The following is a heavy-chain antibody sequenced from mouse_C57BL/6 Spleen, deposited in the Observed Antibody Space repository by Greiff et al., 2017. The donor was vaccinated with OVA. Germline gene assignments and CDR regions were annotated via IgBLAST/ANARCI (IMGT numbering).Heavy chain of an antibody. J-gene: IGHJ2*01. D-gene: IGHD1-2*01. V-gene: IGHV1-53*01. CDR2: ITPITCGT. CDR1: GYTFTSYW. Sequence: QVQLQQPGTELVKPGASVKLSCKASGYTFTSYWSDWVKQRRAPQRVWIGNITPITCGTNYNEKFKSKATLTVDKSSSTAYMQLSSLTSEDSAVYYCAREELRRHFDYWGQGTTLTVSS. CDR3: AREELRRHFDY.